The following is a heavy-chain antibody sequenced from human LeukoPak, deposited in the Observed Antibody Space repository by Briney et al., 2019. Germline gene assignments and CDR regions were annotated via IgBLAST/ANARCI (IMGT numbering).Heavy chain of an antibody. CDR3: ARDSFPPGAVAGRGGDYYYYYGMDV. CDR1: GGSISSYY. D-gene: IGHD6-19*01. J-gene: IGHJ6*02. V-gene: IGHV4-4*07. Sequence: SETLSLTCTVSGGSISSYYWSWIRQPAGKGLEWIGRIYTSGSTNYNPSLKSRVTMSVDTSKNQFSLKLSSVTAADTAVYYCARDSFPPGAVAGRGGDYYYYYGMDVWGQGTTVTVSS. CDR2: IYTSGST.